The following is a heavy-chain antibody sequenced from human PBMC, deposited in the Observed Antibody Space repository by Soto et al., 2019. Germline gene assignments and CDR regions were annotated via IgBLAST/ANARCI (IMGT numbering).Heavy chain of an antibody. J-gene: IGHJ4*02. CDR1: GFTFSSYW. CDR3: VRVAYGDLGG. Sequence: EVQLVESGGGLVQPGASLRLSCAASGFTFSSYWMHWVRQAPGKGLVWVSRIKSDGSDTSYADSVKGRFTISRDNAKNTLYLQMSSLRAEDTAVYYCVRVAYGDLGGWGQGTLVTVSS. CDR2: IKSDGSDT. D-gene: IGHD4-17*01. V-gene: IGHV3-74*01.